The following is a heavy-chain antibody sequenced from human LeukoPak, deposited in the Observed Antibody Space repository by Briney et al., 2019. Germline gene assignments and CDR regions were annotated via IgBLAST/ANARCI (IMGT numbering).Heavy chain of an antibody. CDR1: GFTFSSYW. V-gene: IGHV3-7*01. Sequence: GGSLRLSCAASGFTFSSYWMSWVRQAPGKGLEWVANIKQDGSEKYYVDSVKGRFTISRDNAKNSLYLQMNSLRAEDTAVYYCARRGWFGELFALDYWGQGTLVTVSS. CDR2: IKQDGSEK. D-gene: IGHD3-10*01. J-gene: IGHJ4*02. CDR3: ARRGWFGELFALDY.